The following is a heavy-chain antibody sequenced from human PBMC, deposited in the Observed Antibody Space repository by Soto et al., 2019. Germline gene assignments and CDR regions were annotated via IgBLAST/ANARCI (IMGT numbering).Heavy chain of an antibody. Sequence: GGSLILSCAASGFTFSSYSMNWVRQAPGKGREWVSSISSSSSYIYYADSVKGRFTISRDNAKNSLYLQMNSLRAEDTAVYYCVRPTRGDSGLFVESVFGYCRDGPLFPVSS. CDR2: ISSSSSYI. V-gene: IGHV3-21*01. J-gene: IGHJ4*01. CDR3: VRPTRGDSGLFVESVFGY. CDR1: GFTFSSYS. D-gene: IGHD5-12*01.